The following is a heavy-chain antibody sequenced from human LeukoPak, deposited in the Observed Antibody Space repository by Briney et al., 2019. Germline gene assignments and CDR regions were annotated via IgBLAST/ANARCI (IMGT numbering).Heavy chain of an antibody. CDR1: GGSFSGYY. Sequence: SETLSLTCAVYGGSFSGYYWSWIRQPPGKGLEWIGEINHSGSTNYNPSLKSRVTISVDTSKNQFSLKLSSVTAADTAVYYCARVGPYGSGTLFLRTDSYYYMDVWGKGTTVTVSS. D-gene: IGHD3-10*01. J-gene: IGHJ6*03. CDR3: ARVGPYGSGTLFLRTDSYYYMDV. CDR2: INHSGST. V-gene: IGHV4-34*01.